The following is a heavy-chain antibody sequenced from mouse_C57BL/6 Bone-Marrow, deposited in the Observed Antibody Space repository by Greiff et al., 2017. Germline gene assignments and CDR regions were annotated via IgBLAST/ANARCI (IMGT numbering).Heavy chain of an antibody. J-gene: IGHJ2*01. CDR1: GFNIKDDY. Sequence: EVQLQQSGAELVRPGASVKLSCTASGFNIKDDYMHWVKQRPEQGLEWIGWIDPENGDTEYASKFQGKATITADTAANTAYLQLSSRTSEDTAVYYCTKGYDDYWGQGTTLTVSS. V-gene: IGHV14-4*01. CDR3: TKGYDDY. D-gene: IGHD2-2*01. CDR2: IDPENGDT.